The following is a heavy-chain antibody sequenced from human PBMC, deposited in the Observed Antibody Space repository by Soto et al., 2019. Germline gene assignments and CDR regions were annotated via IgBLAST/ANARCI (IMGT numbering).Heavy chain of an antibody. V-gene: IGHV3-48*03. D-gene: IGHD1-26*01. CDR2: IHPSGQPI. CDR1: GFTFSSSE. CDR3: ARRASR. Sequence: GGSLRLSCAVSGFTFSSSEMYWVRQAPGKGLEWISYIHPSGQPIFYADSVKGRFTISRNNANNSLFLQMNSLRAEDTAVYYCARRASRWGQGTMVTVSS. J-gene: IGHJ3*01.